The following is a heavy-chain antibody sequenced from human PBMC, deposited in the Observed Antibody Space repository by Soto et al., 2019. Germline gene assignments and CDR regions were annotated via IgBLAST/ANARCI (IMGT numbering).Heavy chain of an antibody. CDR1: GYSFTSYW. Sequence: GESLKISCKGSGYSFTSYWISWVRQMPGKGLEWMGRIDPSDSYTNYSPSFQGHVTISADKSISTAYLQWSSLKASDTAMYYCARAYIAAAGTHDYYYGMDVWGQGTTVTVSS. J-gene: IGHJ6*02. V-gene: IGHV5-10-1*01. D-gene: IGHD6-13*01. CDR3: ARAYIAAAGTHDYYYGMDV. CDR2: IDPSDSYT.